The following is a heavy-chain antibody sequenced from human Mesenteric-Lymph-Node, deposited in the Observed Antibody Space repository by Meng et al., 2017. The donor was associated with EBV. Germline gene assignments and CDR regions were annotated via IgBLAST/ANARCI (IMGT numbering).Heavy chain of an antibody. V-gene: IGHV4-39*01. D-gene: IGHD3/OR15-3a*01. CDR3: VRSRGWTQVEWFDP. Sequence: QWHLQEPGSRLGNPSGTLSLTFTVAGGSISSTNYYWSWVRQPPGKGLEWLGGIYYSGITYYNPSLTSRVDLSVDTSKNRFSLKLFSLTTEDTAVYFCVRSRGWTQVEWFDPWGPGILVTVSS. CDR2: IYYSGIT. J-gene: IGHJ5*02. CDR1: GGSISSTNYY.